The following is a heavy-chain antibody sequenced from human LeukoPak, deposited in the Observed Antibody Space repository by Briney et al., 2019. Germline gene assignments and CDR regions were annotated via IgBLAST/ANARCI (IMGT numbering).Heavy chain of an antibody. D-gene: IGHD3-22*01. Sequence: SETLSLTCTVSGGSISSYYWSWIRQPPGKGLEWIGYIYYSGSTNYNPSLKSRVTISVDTSKNQFSLKLSSVTAADAAVYYCARSYDSSGYSDYWGQGTLVTVSS. J-gene: IGHJ4*02. CDR3: ARSYDSSGYSDY. V-gene: IGHV4-59*01. CDR1: GGSISSYY. CDR2: IYYSGST.